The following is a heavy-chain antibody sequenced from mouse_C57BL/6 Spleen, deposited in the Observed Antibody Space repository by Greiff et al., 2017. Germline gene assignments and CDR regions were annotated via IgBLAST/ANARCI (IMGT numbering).Heavy chain of an antibody. J-gene: IGHJ2*01. CDR2: IDHSDSYT. CDR3: ARSYYVSRRYFDY. Sequence: QVQLKQPGAELVMPGASVKLSCKASGYTFTSYWMHWVKQRPGQGLEWIGEIDHSDSYTNYNQKFKGKSTLTVDKSSSTAYMQLSSLTSEDSAVYYCARSYYVSRRYFDYWGQGTTLTVSS. CDR1: GYTFTSYW. V-gene: IGHV1-69*01. D-gene: IGHD1-1*01.